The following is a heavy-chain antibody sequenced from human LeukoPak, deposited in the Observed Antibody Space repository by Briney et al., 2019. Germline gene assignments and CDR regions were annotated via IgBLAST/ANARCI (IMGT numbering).Heavy chain of an antibody. D-gene: IGHD3-10*01. CDR3: AREEYIYGSGGIGWFDP. CDR1: GYTFTGYY. Sequence: ASVKVSCKASGYTFTGYYMHWVRQAPGQGLEWMGWINPNSGGTNYAQKFQGRVTMTRDTSISTAYMELSRLRSDDTAVYYCAREEYIYGSGGIGWFDPWGQGTLVTVSS. V-gene: IGHV1-2*02. J-gene: IGHJ5*02. CDR2: INPNSGGT.